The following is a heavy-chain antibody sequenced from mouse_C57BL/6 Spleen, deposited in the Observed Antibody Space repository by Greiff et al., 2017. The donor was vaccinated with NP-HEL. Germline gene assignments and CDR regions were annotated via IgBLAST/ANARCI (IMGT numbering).Heavy chain of an antibody. CDR1: GYAFSSYW. J-gene: IGHJ3*01. CDR2: IYPGDGDT. V-gene: IGHV1-80*01. CDR3: ARGGYGNYFAY. D-gene: IGHD2-1*01. Sequence: VQLQESGAELVKPGASVKISCKASGYAFSSYWMNWVKQRPGKGLEWIGQIYPGDGDTNYNGKFKGKATLTADKSSSTAYMQLSSLTSEDSAVYFCARGGYGNYFAYWGQGTLVTVSA.